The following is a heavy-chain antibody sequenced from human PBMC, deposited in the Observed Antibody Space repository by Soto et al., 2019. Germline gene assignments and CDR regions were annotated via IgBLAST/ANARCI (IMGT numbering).Heavy chain of an antibody. V-gene: IGHV3-53*04. CDR3: ARVVTIFGVVITGYFDL. CDR1: GFTVSSNY. J-gene: IGHJ2*01. D-gene: IGHD3-3*01. Sequence: EVQLVESGGGLVQPGGSLRLSCAASGFTVSSNYMSWVRQAPGKGLEWVSVIYSGGSTYYADSVKGRFTISRHNSKNTLYLQMNSLRAEDMAVYYCARVVTIFGVVITGYFDLWGRGTLVTVSS. CDR2: IYSGGST.